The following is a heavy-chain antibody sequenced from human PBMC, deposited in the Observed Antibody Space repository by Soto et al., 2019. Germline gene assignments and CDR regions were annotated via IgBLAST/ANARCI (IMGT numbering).Heavy chain of an antibody. Sequence: QVQLVESGGGVVQPGRSLRLSCAASGFTFSSYGMHWVRQAPGKGLEWVAVIWYDGSNKYYADSVKGRFTISRDNSKNTLYLQMNSLRAEDTAVYYCARDRSTVTTSDVFDIWGQGTMVTVSS. CDR3: ARDRSTVTTSDVFDI. J-gene: IGHJ3*02. CDR2: IWYDGSNK. D-gene: IGHD4-17*01. V-gene: IGHV3-33*01. CDR1: GFTFSSYG.